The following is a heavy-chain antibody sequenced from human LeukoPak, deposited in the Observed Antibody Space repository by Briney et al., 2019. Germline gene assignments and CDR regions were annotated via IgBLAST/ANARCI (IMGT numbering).Heavy chain of an antibody. CDR3: ARDPMITFGGVIVIPQGPFDY. J-gene: IGHJ4*02. Sequence: ASVKVSCKASGYTFTSYAMNWVRQAPGQGLGWMGWINTNTGNPTYAQGFTGRFVFSLDTSVSTAYLQISSLKAEDTAVYYCARDPMITFGGVIVIPQGPFDYWGQGTLVTVFS. D-gene: IGHD3-16*02. CDR2: INTNTGNP. V-gene: IGHV7-4-1*02. CDR1: GYTFTSYA.